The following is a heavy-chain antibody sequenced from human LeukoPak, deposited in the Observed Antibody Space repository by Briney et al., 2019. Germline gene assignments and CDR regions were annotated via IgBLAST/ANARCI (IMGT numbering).Heavy chain of an antibody. J-gene: IGHJ4*02. D-gene: IGHD2-21*02. Sequence: NPGGSLRLSCAASGFTFSSYSMNWVRQAPGKGLEWVSYISSSSGTIYYADSVKGRFTISRDNAKNSLYLQMNSLRDEDTAVYYCARGHCGGDCFFPVDYWGQGALVTVSS. CDR2: ISSSSGTI. CDR1: GFTFSSYS. CDR3: ARGHCGGDCFFPVDY. V-gene: IGHV3-48*02.